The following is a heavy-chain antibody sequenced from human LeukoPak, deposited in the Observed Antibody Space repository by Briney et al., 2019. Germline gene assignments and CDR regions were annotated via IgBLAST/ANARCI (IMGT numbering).Heavy chain of an antibody. CDR3: ARGGYDSSGYNHYWYFDL. J-gene: IGHJ2*01. Sequence: SQTLSLTCAVSGGSISSGGHSWSWIRQPPGKGLEWIGYIYHSGSTYYNPSLKSRVTISVDRSKNQFSLKLSSVTAADTAMYYCARGGYDSSGYNHYWYFDLWGRGTLVTVSS. CDR2: IYHSGST. V-gene: IGHV4-30-2*01. D-gene: IGHD3-22*01. CDR1: GGSISSGGHS.